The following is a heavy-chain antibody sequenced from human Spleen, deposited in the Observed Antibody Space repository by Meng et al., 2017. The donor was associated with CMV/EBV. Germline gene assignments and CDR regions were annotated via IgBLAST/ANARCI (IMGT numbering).Heavy chain of an antibody. CDR2: IYYSTTT. D-gene: IGHD3-3*01. CDR1: GGSMGTYY. CDR3: ARWDFWKGVGMDV. V-gene: IGHV4-59*01. J-gene: IGHJ6*02. Sequence: SETLSLTCTVSGGSMGTYYWSWIRQAPGKGLEWIGYIYYSTTTKYNASLKSRVTMFMDTSKNQFSMTLTSLTAADTAVYFCARWDFWKGVGMDVWGQGTTVTVSS.